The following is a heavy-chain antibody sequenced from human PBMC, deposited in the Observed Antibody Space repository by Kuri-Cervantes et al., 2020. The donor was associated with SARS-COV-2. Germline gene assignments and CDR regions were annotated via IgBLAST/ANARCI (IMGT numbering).Heavy chain of an antibody. V-gene: IGHV3-15*01. Sequence: GGSLRLSCTASGFTFGGYAMSWFRQAPGKGLEWVGRIKSKTDGGTTDYAAPVKGRFTISRDDSKNTLYLQMNSLKTEDTAVYYCTTDPIVVVPAALRSWGQGTLVTVSS. J-gene: IGHJ5*02. CDR3: TTDPIVVVPAALRS. CDR2: IKSKTDGGTT. CDR1: GFTFGGYA. D-gene: IGHD2-2*01.